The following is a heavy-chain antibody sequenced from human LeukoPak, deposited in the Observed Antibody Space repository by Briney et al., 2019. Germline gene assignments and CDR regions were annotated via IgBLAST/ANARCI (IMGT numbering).Heavy chain of an antibody. Sequence: SETLSLTCNVSGASITDAYWSWLRQPPGKGLEWIGYIYYRGGTNYNPSLKSRVTISVDTSKNQFSLTLSSVTAADTAVYYCARGQKYRNGYTVTELGSGYFDYWGQGTLVTVSS. CDR1: GASITDAY. D-gene: IGHD5-18*01. CDR2: IYYRGGT. J-gene: IGHJ4*02. CDR3: ARGQKYRNGYTVTELGSGYFDY. V-gene: IGHV4-59*01.